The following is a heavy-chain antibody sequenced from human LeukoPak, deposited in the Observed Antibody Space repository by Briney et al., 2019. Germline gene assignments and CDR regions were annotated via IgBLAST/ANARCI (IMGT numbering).Heavy chain of an antibody. CDR3: ARGPYYYNSDAAYYFDY. J-gene: IGHJ4*02. Sequence: PSETLSLTCTVSGGSLSSYYWSWIRQSPGKGLECIGFIYYNGNSNYNPSLKSRVTMSVDTSKNQSSLKLSSVTAADTAVYYCARGPYYYNSDAAYYFDYWGQGALVTVSS. D-gene: IGHD3-22*01. V-gene: IGHV4-59*01. CDR1: GGSLSSYY. CDR2: IYYNGNS.